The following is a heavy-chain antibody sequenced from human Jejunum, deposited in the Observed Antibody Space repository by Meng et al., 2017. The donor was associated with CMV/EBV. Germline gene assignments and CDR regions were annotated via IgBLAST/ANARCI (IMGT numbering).Heavy chain of an antibody. Sequence: GFTFSSYEMKWVRQIPGKGLEWISYISASTTAIYYAGSVKGRFTISRDNVKNSLYLLMESLRAEDTAIYYCVRGGSSGTLKYFDYWGQGALVTVSS. V-gene: IGHV3-48*03. CDR1: GFTFSSYE. D-gene: IGHD3-3*01. CDR2: ISASTTAI. CDR3: VRGGSSGTLKYFDY. J-gene: IGHJ4*02.